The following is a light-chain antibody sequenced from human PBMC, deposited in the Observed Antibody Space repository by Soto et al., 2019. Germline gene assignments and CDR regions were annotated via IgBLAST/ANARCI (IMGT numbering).Light chain of an antibody. CDR1: SSDVGGYNY. V-gene: IGLV2-8*01. CDR3: SSYAGSNSHV. CDR2: EVS. J-gene: IGLJ1*01. Sequence: QSALTQPHSASGSPGQSVTISCTGSSSDVGGYNYVSWYQQHPGKAPKLMIYEVSKLPTGVPDRFSSSKSGNTASLTVSGLQAEDEADYYCSSYAGSNSHVFGTWIKVTFL.